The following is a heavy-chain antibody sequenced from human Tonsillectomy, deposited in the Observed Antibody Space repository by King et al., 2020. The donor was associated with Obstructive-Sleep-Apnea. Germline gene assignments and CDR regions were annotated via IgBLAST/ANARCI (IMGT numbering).Heavy chain of an antibody. J-gene: IGHJ3*02. Sequence: VQLVESGGGMVQPGGSLRLSCEASGFTFSSYGVHWVRQAPGKGLEWVAFSRYDGGDKNFADSLKGRFTVSRDNSTNTIYLQMNSLRVEDTAVYYCAKDIRVHLVSHDAFDIWGQGTTVTVSS. CDR1: GFTFSSYG. CDR3: AKDIRVHLVSHDAFDI. D-gene: IGHD3-9*01. V-gene: IGHV3-30*02. CDR2: SRYDGGDK.